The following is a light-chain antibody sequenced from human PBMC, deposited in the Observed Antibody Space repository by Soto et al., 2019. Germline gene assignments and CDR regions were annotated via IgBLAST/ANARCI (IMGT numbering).Light chain of an antibody. CDR1: QTVSSSY. CDR3: QQYGSSPT. CDR2: DAS. J-gene: IGKJ1*01. V-gene: IGKV3-20*01. Sequence: TVLTQSPGTLSLSPGERATLSCRASQTVSSSYLAWYQQKPGQAPRLLIYDASSRATGIPDRFSGSGSGTAFTLTISRLEPEDFAVYYCQQYGSSPTFGQGTKVEIK.